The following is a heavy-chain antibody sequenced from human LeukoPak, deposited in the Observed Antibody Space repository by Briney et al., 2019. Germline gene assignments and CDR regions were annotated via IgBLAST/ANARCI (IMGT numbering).Heavy chain of an antibody. CDR2: IYHSGST. V-gene: IGHV4-4*02. CDR3: ARGQGSYGDY. J-gene: IGHJ4*02. D-gene: IGHD5-18*01. CDR1: GGSISNSNW. Sequence: KPSETLSLTCAVSGGSISNSNWWNWVRQPPGKGLEWIGEIYHSGSTNYNPSLRSRATISVDRSKNQFALKLTSVTAADTAVYYCARGQGSYGDYWGQGTLVIVSS.